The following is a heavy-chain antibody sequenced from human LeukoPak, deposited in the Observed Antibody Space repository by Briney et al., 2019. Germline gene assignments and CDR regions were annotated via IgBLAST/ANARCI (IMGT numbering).Heavy chain of an antibody. D-gene: IGHD3-3*01. CDR3: VRDFDAWSAIDI. J-gene: IGHJ3*02. CDR2: ISYSGST. CDR1: GGSISGYY. V-gene: IGHV4-59*01. Sequence: SETLSLTCTVSGGSISGYYWSWIRQPPGKGLEWIGCISYSGSTKYNPSLKSRVSISLDTSKEQFSLHLSSVTAADTAIYYCVRDFDAWSAIDIWGQGTMVTVSS.